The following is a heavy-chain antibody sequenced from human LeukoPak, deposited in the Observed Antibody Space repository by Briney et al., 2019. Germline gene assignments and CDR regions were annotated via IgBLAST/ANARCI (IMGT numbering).Heavy chain of an antibody. CDR2: IYYSGST. Sequence: SETLSLTCTVSGYSISSGYYWGWIRQPPGKGLEWIGSIYYSGSTYYNPSLKSRVTISVDTSKNQFSLKLSSVTAADTAVYYCASEATVRGVMKVDYWGQGTLVTVSS. J-gene: IGHJ4*02. D-gene: IGHD3-10*01. CDR1: GYSISSGYY. CDR3: ASEATVRGVMKVDY. V-gene: IGHV4-38-2*02.